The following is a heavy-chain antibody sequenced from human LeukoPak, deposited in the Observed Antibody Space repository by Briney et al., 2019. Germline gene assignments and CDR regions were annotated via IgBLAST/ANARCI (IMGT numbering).Heavy chain of an antibody. CDR3: AKGFDAADYYWCQGGFDF. CDR2: INPNSGDT. CDR1: GYIFTGHY. V-gene: IGHV1-2*02. J-gene: IGHJ3*01. Sequence: GASVKVSCKTSGYIFTGHYLHWVRQAPGQGLEWMGWINPNSGDTNYAQKFRGKISMTADTSTSTAYMELRRLRSDDTAVYYCAKGFDAADYYWCQGGFDFWGQGTKVIVSS. D-gene: IGHD2-21*01.